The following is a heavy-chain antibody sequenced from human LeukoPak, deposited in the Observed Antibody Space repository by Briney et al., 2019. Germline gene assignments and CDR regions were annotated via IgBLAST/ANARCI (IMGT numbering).Heavy chain of an antibody. Sequence: PSGTLSLTCAVSGGSITSNNWWSWVRQPPGKGLEWIGEIAHSGSTNYNTSLTSRVIMSVDKSKNQFSLKLNSVTAADTAVYFCARVTATIPFDNWGQGTLVTVSS. CDR1: GGSITSNNW. V-gene: IGHV4-4*02. CDR2: IAHSGST. CDR3: ARVTATIPFDN. D-gene: IGHD1-1*01. J-gene: IGHJ4*02.